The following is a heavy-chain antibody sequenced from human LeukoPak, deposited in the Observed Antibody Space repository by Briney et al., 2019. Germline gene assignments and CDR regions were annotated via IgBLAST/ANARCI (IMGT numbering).Heavy chain of an antibody. CDR2: IYYSGST. Sequence: SETLSLTCTVSGGSISSSSYYWGWIRQPPGKGLEWIGSIYYSGSTYYNPSLKSRVTISVDTSKNQFSLKLSSVTAADTAVYYCARAPGGYGSGSRGAFDIWGQGTMVSVSS. V-gene: IGHV4-39*07. J-gene: IGHJ3*02. CDR3: ARAPGGYGSGSRGAFDI. D-gene: IGHD3-10*01. CDR1: GGSISSSSYY.